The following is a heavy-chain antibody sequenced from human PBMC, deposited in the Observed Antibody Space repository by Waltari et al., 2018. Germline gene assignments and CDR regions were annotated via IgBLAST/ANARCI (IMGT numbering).Heavy chain of an antibody. CDR2: IYPGNGNT. J-gene: IGHJ4*02. D-gene: IGHD3-3*01. CDR1: GHSFTTYA. CDR3: ARDLRD. Sequence: QVQLVQSGAEVKKPGASVMVSCKASGHSFTTYAFHWVRQAPGPRPEWMGWIYPGNGNTRYSQNFQGRVTITRDTSASTAYMELSDLRREDTAVYYCARDLRDWGQGTLVTVSS. V-gene: IGHV1-3*01.